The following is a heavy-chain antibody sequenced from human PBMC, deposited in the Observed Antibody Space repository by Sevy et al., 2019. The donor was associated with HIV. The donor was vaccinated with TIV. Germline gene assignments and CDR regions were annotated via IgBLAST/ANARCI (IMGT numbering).Heavy chain of an antibody. D-gene: IGHD1-26*01. CDR1: GFTFNTHA. J-gene: IGHJ3*01. CDR3: AKALNPARELMLEGIFRTLKGFDV. CDR2: ISATGSST. Sequence: GGSLRLSCAASGFTFNTHAMNWVRQAPGKGLEWVSVISATGSSTYYADSVKGRVTISRNNSKNTLYLQMNSLTADDTAGYYCAKALNPARELMLEGIFRTLKGFDVWGQGTMVTVSS. V-gene: IGHV3-23*01.